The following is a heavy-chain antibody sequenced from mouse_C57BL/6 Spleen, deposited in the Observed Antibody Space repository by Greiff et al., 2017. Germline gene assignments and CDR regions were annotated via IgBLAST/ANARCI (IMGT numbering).Heavy chain of an antibody. CDR2: IYPGSGST. CDR1: GYTFTSYW. D-gene: IGHD1-1*01. J-gene: IGHJ1*03. V-gene: IGHV1-55*01. CDR3: ARDYYGSSYGYFDV. Sequence: QVQLQQPGAELVKPGASVKMSCKASGYTFTSYWITWVKQRPGQGLEWIGDIYPGSGSTNYNEKFKSKATLTVDTSSSTAYMQLSSLTSEDSAVXYCARDYYGSSYGYFDVWGTGTTVTVSS.